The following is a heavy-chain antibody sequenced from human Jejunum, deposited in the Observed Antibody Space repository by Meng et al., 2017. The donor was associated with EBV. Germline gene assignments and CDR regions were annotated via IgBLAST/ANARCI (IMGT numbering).Heavy chain of an antibody. D-gene: IGHD2-2*02. J-gene: IGHJ4*02. CDR1: VGSLSGHE. CDR3: ASRALYYFDS. Sequence: VELQQWGAGLLKPSETLSLTCGVYVGSLSGHEWSWIRQPPGKGREWLGEMNPGGTATYNSSLQSRVSMSVDTSKNQFLLRLTSVTAADTAVYYCASRALYYFDSWGQGTLVTVSS. V-gene: IGHV4-34*02. CDR2: MNPGGTA.